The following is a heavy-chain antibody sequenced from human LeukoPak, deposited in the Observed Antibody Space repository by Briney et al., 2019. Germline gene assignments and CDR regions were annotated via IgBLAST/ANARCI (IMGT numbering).Heavy chain of an antibody. J-gene: IGHJ6*03. CDR1: GGSISSYY. CDR3: ARAQTYHDFWSGSYYYYYMDV. CDR2: IYYSGST. Sequence: PSETLSLTCTVSGGSISSYYWSWLRQPPGKGLEWIGYIYYSGSTNYNPSLKSRVTISVDTSKNQFSLKLSSVTAADTAVYYCARAQTYHDFWSGSYYYYYMDVWGKGTTVTVSS. D-gene: IGHD3-3*01. V-gene: IGHV4-59*01.